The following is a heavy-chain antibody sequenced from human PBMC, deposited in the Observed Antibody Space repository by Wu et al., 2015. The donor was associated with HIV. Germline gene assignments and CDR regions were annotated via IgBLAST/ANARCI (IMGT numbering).Heavy chain of an antibody. J-gene: IGHJ3*02. Sequence: QVQLVQFGAEVKKPGSSVKVTCKASGDSFTSYAISWVRQAPGQGLEWMGGINPLFGTTKHAQDFQGRLMITTDESKSTVYMELSSLRSEDTAVYYCASSCWSLVGATLCAFDIWGQGTMVTVSS. CDR2: INPLFGTT. CDR1: GDSFTSYA. CDR3: ASSCWSLVGATLCAFDI. D-gene: IGHD1-26*01. V-gene: IGHV1-69*05.